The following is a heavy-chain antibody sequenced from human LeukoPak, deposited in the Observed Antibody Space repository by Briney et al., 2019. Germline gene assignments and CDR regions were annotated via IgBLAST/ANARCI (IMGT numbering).Heavy chain of an antibody. CDR3: ARHKCSSTSCYMGGESDWFDP. V-gene: IGHV4-34*01. J-gene: IGHJ5*02. Sequence: PSETLSLTCAVYGGSFSGYYWSWIRQPPGKGLEWIGEINHSGSTNYNPSLKSRVTISVDTSKNQFSLKLSSVTAADTAVYYCARHKCSSTSCYMGGESDWFDPWGQGTLVTVSS. CDR1: GGSFSGYY. D-gene: IGHD2-2*02. CDR2: INHSGST.